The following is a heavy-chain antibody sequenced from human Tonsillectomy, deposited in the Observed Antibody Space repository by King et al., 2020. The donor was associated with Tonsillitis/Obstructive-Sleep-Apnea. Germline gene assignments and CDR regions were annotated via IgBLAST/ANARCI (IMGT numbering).Heavy chain of an antibody. Sequence: QLQESGPGLVKPSQTLSLTCTVSGGSISSGGYYWSWIRQHPGQGLEWIGYIYYSGSTYYNPSLKSRVTISVDTSKNQFSLKLSSVTAADTAVYYCARTSIEDRPYYYYYMDVWGKGTTVTVSS. CDR2: IYYSGST. CDR1: GGSISSGGYY. J-gene: IGHJ6*03. CDR3: ARTSIEDRPYYYYYMDV. V-gene: IGHV4-31*03. D-gene: IGHD6-6*01.